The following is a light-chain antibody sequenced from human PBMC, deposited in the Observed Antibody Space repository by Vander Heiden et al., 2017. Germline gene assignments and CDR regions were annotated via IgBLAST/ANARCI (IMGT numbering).Light chain of an antibody. CDR2: AAF. CDR1: QSISSY. CDR3: QQSYIPPYT. Sequence: DIQMTQSPSSLSASVGDRVTITCRASQSISSYLNWYQHKPGKAPKLLIYAAFSLQTGVPSRFRRSGSGPDFTLTISSLQPEDFATYYCQQSYIPPYTFGQGTKLEIK. V-gene: IGKV1-39*01. J-gene: IGKJ2*01.